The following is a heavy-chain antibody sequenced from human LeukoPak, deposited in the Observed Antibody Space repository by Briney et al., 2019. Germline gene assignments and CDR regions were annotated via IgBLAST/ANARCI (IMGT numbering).Heavy chain of an antibody. Sequence: GGSLRLSCIVSGFTLSSYEMSWIRQAPGKGLEWVASIEYSGGSAYYADSVKGRFSISREDSKNTLYLQLNSLRAEDTAVYYCARDLGQYYDTSDNWFDPWGQGTLVTVSS. CDR3: ARDLGQYYDTSDNWFDP. CDR2: IEYSGGSA. V-gene: IGHV3-23*01. CDR1: GFTLSSYE. J-gene: IGHJ5*02. D-gene: IGHD3-22*01.